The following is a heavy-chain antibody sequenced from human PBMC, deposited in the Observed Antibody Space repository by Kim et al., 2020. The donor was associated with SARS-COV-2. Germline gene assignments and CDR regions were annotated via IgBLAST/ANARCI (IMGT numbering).Heavy chain of an antibody. J-gene: IGHJ4*02. Sequence: TNYNPSLKSRVTISVDTSKNQFSLKLSSVTAADTAVYYCARAGGGYPASYWGQGTLVTVSS. V-gene: IGHV4-34*01. CDR2: T. D-gene: IGHD6-19*01. CDR3: ARAGGGYPASY.